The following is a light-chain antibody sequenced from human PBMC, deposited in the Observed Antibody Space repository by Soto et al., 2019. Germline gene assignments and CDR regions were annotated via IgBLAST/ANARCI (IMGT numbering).Light chain of an antibody. J-gene: IGKJ1*01. Sequence: VSPGEGTTLSVRARQVSGDTLAWYQHKPGQTPRLLIYDTSTRATGVPTRFSGTGSDTDFTLPISGLQSEDSAIYFCQQYHHWPLSFGQGTRVDIK. CDR2: DTS. CDR3: QQYHHWPLS. V-gene: IGKV3-15*01. CDR1: QVSGDT.